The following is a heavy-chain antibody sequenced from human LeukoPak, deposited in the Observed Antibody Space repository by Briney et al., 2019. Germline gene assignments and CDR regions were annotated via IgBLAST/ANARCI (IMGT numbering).Heavy chain of an antibody. CDR2: IIPIFGTA. CDR1: GGTFSSYA. Sequence: GASVKVSCKASGGTFSSYAISWVRQAPGQGPEWMGGIIPIFGTANYAQKFQGRVTITADESTSTAYMELSSLRSEDTAVYYCARDSSSWRNWFDPWGQGTLVTVSS. D-gene: IGHD6-13*01. J-gene: IGHJ5*02. CDR3: ARDSSSWRNWFDP. V-gene: IGHV1-69*13.